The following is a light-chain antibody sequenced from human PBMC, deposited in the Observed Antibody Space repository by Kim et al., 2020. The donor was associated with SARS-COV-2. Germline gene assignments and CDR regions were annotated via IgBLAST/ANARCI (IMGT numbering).Light chain of an antibody. Sequence: SYELTQPPSVSVAPGETARIPCGERNTGSRTVHWYQQKPGQAPVLVIYYVGVRPSGVPERFSGSNSGNTASLTISGVESGDEADYYCQGSDSNRDHPFFGGGTQLTV. CDR3: QGSDSNRDHPF. CDR1: NTGSRT. V-gene: IGLV3-21*04. CDR2: YVG. J-gene: IGLJ2*01.